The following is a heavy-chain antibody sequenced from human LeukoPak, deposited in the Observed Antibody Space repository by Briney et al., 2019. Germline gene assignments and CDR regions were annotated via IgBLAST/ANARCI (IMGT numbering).Heavy chain of an antibody. J-gene: IGHJ4*02. CDR3: AKLAKYFYGSETYYFFEH. D-gene: IGHD3-10*01. CDR1: GFTFTTYW. Sequence: PGGSLRLSCAASGFTFTTYWMGWVRQAPGKGLEWVANIKQDGTEKYYVDSVKGRFTISRDNAKNSLYLQMNSLRVEDTAVCYCAKLAKYFYGSETYYFFEHWGQGTPVTASS. V-gene: IGHV3-7*01. CDR2: IKQDGTEK.